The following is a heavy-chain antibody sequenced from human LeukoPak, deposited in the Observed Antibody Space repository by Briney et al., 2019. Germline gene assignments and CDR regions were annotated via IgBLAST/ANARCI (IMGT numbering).Heavy chain of an antibody. J-gene: IGHJ6*03. Sequence: GGSLRLSCAASGLTFSKYWMSWVRQAPGKGLEWVACIRQDGSEKYYVDSVKGRFTISRDNAKNSLYLQMNSLRAEDTAVYYCARDPYSGSYSDYYYYYMDVWGKGTTVTVSS. CDR1: GLTFSKYW. V-gene: IGHV3-7*01. CDR2: IRQDGSEK. D-gene: IGHD1-26*01. CDR3: ARDPYSGSYSDYYYYYMDV.